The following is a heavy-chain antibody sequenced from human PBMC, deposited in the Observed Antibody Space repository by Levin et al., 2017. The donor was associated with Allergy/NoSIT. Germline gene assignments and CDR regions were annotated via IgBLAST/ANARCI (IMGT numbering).Heavy chain of an antibody. CDR3: ATIVATGGWFDP. CDR2: IDPSDSYT. CDR1: GYSFTSYW. Sequence: GGSLRLSCKGSGYSFTSYWITWVRQMPGKGLQWMGRIDPSDSYTNYSPSFQGHVTISADKSISTAYLQWSSLKASDTAMYYCATIVATGGWFDPWGQGTLVTVSS. V-gene: IGHV5-10-1*01. D-gene: IGHD5-12*01. J-gene: IGHJ5*02.